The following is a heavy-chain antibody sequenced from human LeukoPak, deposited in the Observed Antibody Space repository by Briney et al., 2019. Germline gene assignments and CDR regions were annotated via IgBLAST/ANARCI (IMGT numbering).Heavy chain of an antibody. Sequence: SGPALVKPTQTLTLTYTFSGFSLSPPAMCVTWIRQPPGKALEWLARIDCDDDKFYIPSLRTRLTISKDTPKNQVVLRMTNMDPVDTGTYYCARMTPDSPSFDYWGQGALITVSS. J-gene: IGHJ4*02. CDR1: GFSLSPPAMC. V-gene: IGHV2-70*17. CDR3: ARMTPDSPSFDY. CDR2: IDCDDDK.